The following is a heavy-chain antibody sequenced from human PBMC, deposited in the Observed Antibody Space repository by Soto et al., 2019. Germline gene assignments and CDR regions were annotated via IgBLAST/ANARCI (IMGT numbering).Heavy chain of an antibody. Sequence: SETLSLTCTVSGGSISSGGYYWSWIRQHPGKGLEWIGYIYYSGSTYYNPSLKSRVTISVDTSKNQFSLKLSSVTAADTAVYYCARDRAAEGIDWGQGTLVTVSS. D-gene: IGHD2-15*01. J-gene: IGHJ4*02. CDR1: GGSISSGGYY. CDR2: IYYSGST. CDR3: ARDRAAEGID. V-gene: IGHV4-31*03.